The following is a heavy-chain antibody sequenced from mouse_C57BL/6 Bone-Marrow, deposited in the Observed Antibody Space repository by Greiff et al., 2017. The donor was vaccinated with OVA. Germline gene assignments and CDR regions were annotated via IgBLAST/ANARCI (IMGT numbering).Heavy chain of an antibody. CDR3: ARKTTVVAPYYAMDY. Sequence: QVQLKQPGAELVKPGASVKLSCKASGYTFTSYWMHWVKQRPGRGLEWIGRIDPNSGGTKYNEKFKSKATLTVDKPSSTAYMQLSSLTSEDSAVYYCARKTTVVAPYYAMDYWGQGTSVTVSS. J-gene: IGHJ4*01. V-gene: IGHV1-72*01. CDR2: IDPNSGGT. D-gene: IGHD1-1*01. CDR1: GYTFTSYW.